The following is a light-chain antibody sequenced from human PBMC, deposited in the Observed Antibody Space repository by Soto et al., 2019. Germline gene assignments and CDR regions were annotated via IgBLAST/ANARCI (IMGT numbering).Light chain of an antibody. CDR2: WAS. Sequence: DIVMTQSPDSLAVSLGERATINCKSSQSVLYSSSKRHYLAWFQQKPGQPPNLLIYWASTRESGVPDRFSGSGSGTDFTLTISSLQAEDVAVYYCQQYYSTPYTFGQGTKLEIK. CDR3: QQYYSTPYT. V-gene: IGKV4-1*01. J-gene: IGKJ2*01. CDR1: QSVLYSSSKRHY.